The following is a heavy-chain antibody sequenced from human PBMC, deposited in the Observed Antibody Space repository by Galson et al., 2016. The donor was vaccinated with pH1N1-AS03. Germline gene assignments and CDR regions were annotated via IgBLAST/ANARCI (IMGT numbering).Heavy chain of an antibody. V-gene: IGHV4-39*07. CDR1: GGYVSSSRNY. D-gene: IGHD6-19*01. CDR3: ARHERWFSSGWDIDS. Sequence: SETLSLTCTVSGGYVSSSRNYWGWIRQPPGKGLEWIGSMYYTGSTYKTPSLQSRAIISVDTSKNQFSLKLISVSAADTAVYYCARHERWFSSGWDIDSWSLGTLVTVFS. J-gene: IGHJ4*02. CDR2: MYYTGST.